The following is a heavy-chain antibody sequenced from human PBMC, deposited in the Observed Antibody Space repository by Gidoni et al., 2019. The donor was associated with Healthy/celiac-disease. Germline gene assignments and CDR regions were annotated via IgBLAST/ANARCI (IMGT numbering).Heavy chain of an antibody. V-gene: IGHV4-4*02. CDR2: IYHSGRT. CDR1: GGSISSSNW. D-gene: IGHD3-10*01. Sequence: QVQLQESGPGLVKPSGTLSLTCAVSGGSISSSNWWSWVRHPPGKGLEWIGEIYHSGRTNYNPSLKGRVTISVDKSKNQFSLKLSSVTAADTAVYYCARDLGGGNYYGSGSYYNVWGQGTLVTVSS. CDR3: ARDLGGGNYYGSGSYYNV. J-gene: IGHJ4*02.